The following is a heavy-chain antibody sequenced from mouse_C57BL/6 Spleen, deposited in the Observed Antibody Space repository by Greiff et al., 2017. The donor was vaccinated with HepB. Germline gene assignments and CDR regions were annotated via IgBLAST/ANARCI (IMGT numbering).Heavy chain of an antibody. Sequence: QVQLKQPGAELVKPGASVKMSCKASGYTFTSYWITWVKQRPGQGLEWIGDIYPGSGSTNYNEKFKSKATLTVDTSSSTAYMQLSSLTSEDSAVYYCARNWDVYWYFDVWGTGTTVTVSS. CDR1: GYTFTSYW. D-gene: IGHD4-1*01. CDR2: IYPGSGST. V-gene: IGHV1-55*01. CDR3: ARNWDVYWYFDV. J-gene: IGHJ1*03.